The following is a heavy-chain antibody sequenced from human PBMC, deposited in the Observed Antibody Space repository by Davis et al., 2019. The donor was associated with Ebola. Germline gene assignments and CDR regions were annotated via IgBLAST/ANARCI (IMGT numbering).Heavy chain of an antibody. Sequence: ASVKVSCKASGYTFTTFGISWVRQAPGQGLEWVGWISGSSGKTNYAQKFQGRVTMTTDTSTSTAYMELRSLRSDDTAIYYCAREEGWERQTGGYFDYWGQGVLVTVSS. V-gene: IGHV1-18*01. CDR2: ISGSSGKT. CDR3: AREEGWERQTGGYFDY. J-gene: IGHJ4*02. D-gene: IGHD1-26*01. CDR1: GYTFTTFG.